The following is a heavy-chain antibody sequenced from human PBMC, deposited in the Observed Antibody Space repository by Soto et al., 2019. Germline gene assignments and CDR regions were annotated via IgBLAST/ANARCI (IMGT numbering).Heavy chain of an antibody. CDR3: ARGWGAAALNWFDP. V-gene: IGHV4-34*01. CDR1: GGSFSGYY. D-gene: IGHD6-13*01. Sequence: PSETLSLTCAVYGGSFSGYYWSWIRQPPGKGLEWIGEINHSGSTNYNPSLKSRVTISVDTSKNQFSLKLSSVTAADTAVYYCARGWGAAALNWFDPWGQGTLVTVSS. CDR2: INHSGST. J-gene: IGHJ5*02.